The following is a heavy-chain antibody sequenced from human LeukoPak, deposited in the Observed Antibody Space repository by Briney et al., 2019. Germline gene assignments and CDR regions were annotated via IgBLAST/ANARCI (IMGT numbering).Heavy chain of an antibody. CDR2: INHSGST. D-gene: IGHD2-2*02. CDR3: ARGDRYCSSTSCYTPNFDY. J-gene: IGHJ4*02. CDR1: GGSFSGYC. Sequence: PSETLSLTCAVYGGSFSGYCWSWIRQPPGKGLEWIGEINHSGSTNYNPSLKSRVTISVDTSKNQFSLKLSSVTAADTAVYYCARGDRYCSSTSCYTPNFDYWGQGTLVTVFS. V-gene: IGHV4-34*01.